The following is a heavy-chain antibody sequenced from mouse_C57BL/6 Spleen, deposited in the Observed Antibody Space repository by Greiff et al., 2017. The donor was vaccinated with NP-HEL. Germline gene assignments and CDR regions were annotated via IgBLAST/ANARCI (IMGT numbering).Heavy chain of an antibody. V-gene: IGHV1-64*01. D-gene: IGHD1-1*01. CDR3: ASPNYYGSLGRYFDY. CDR2: IHPNSGST. J-gene: IGHJ2*01. CDR1: GYTFTSYW. Sequence: QVHVKQSGAELVKPGASVKLSCKASGYTFTSYWMHWVKQRPGQGLEWIGMIHPNSGSTNYNEKFKSKATLTVDKSSSTAYMQLSSLTSEDSAVYYCASPNYYGSLGRYFDYWGQGTTLTVSS.